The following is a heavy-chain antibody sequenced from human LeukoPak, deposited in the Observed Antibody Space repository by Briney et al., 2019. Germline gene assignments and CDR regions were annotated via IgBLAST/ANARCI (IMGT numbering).Heavy chain of an antibody. CDR1: GGTFSSCA. J-gene: IGHJ4*02. D-gene: IGHD3-3*01. Sequence: SVKVSCKASGGTFSSCAISWVRQAPGQGLEWMGGIIPIFGTANYAQKFQGRVTITTDESTSTAYMELSSLRSEDTAVYYCAGSRGLRFLEWLPFESWGQGTLVTVSS. CDR2: IIPIFGTA. CDR3: AGSRGLRFLEWLPFES. V-gene: IGHV1-69*05.